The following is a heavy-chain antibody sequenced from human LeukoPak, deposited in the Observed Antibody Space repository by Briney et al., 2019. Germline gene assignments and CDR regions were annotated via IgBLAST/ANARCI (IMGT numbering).Heavy chain of an antibody. D-gene: IGHD3-3*01. CDR2: LIPIFGTA. Sequence: SVKVSCKASGGTFSSYAISWVRKAPGQGLEWMGRLIPIFGTANYAQKFQGRVTITADKSTSTAYMELSSLRSEDTAVYYCARVGDFWSGYRSVDYWGQGTLVTVSS. J-gene: IGHJ4*02. V-gene: IGHV1-69*06. CDR1: GGTFSSYA. CDR3: ARVGDFWSGYRSVDY.